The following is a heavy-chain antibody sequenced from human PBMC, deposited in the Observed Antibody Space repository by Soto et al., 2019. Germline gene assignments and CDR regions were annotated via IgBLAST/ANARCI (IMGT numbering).Heavy chain of an antibody. D-gene: IGHD3-10*01. CDR1: GGSISSFFYS. CDR3: ARERGSGSYYNVGY. J-gene: IGHJ4*02. Sequence: SDTLSLTCAVSGGSISSFFYSWSWIRQPPGKGLEWIGYMYHSGSTYYNPSLKSRVTISIDRSKNQFSLKLSSVTAADTAVYYCARERGSGSYYNVGYWGQGTLVTVSS. V-gene: IGHV4-30-2*01. CDR2: MYHSGST.